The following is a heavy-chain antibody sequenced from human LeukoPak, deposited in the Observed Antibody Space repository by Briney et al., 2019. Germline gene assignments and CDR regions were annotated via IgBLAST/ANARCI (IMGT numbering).Heavy chain of an antibody. J-gene: IGHJ6*03. V-gene: IGHV4-59*01. CDR2: IYYSGST. D-gene: IGHD5-18*01. CDR3: ARTTEGGYTYDYFYYYYMDV. Sequence: PSETLSLTCTVSGGSISPYYWSWIRQPPGKGLEWIGYIYYSGSTNYNPSLKSRVTISVDTSKNQFSLKLSSVTAADTAVYYCARTTEGGYTYDYFYYYYMDVWGKGTTVTISS. CDR1: GGSISPYY.